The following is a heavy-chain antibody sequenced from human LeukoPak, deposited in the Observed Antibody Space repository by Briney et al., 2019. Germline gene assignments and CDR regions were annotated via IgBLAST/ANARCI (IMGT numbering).Heavy chain of an antibody. Sequence: GSLRLSCAASGFTFSSYGMHWVRQAPGKGLEWVAVISYDGSNKYYADSVKGRFTISRDNSKNTLYLQMNSLRAEDTAVYYCAKDLRGSYYDYWGQGTLVTVSS. CDR1: GFTFSSYG. CDR3: AKDLRGSYYDY. J-gene: IGHJ4*03. V-gene: IGHV3-30*18. CDR2: ISYDGSNK. D-gene: IGHD1-26*01.